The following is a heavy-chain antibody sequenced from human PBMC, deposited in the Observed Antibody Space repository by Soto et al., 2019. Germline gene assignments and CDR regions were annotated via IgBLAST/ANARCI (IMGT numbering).Heavy chain of an antibody. CDR3: AKITMIVVVITPDAFDI. Sequence: GGSLRLSCAASGFPFSSYAMSWVRQAPGKGLEWVSAISGSGGSTYYADSVKGQFTISRDNSKNTLYLQMNSLRAEDTAVYYCAKITMIVVVITPDAFDIWGQGTMVTVSS. CDR2: ISGSGGST. CDR1: GFPFSSYA. V-gene: IGHV3-23*01. J-gene: IGHJ3*02. D-gene: IGHD3-22*01.